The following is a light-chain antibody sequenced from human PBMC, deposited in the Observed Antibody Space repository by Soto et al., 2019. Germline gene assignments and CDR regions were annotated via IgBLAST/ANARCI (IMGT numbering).Light chain of an antibody. CDR1: QSISSR. CDR3: QQYNTYPLN. CDR2: DAS. Sequence: GDRVTTTCRACQSISSRWAWYQQKPGTAPKLLIYDASSLESVVPSRFSGSGSGTEFTLTISSLQPDDSATYYCQQYNTYPLNCGGGTKGDIK. V-gene: IGKV1-5*01. J-gene: IGKJ4*01.